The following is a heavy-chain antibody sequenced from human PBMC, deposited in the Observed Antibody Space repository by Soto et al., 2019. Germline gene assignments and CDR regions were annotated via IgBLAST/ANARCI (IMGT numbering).Heavy chain of an antibody. D-gene: IGHD6-13*01. Sequence: PSETLSLTCTVSGGSISSYYWSWIRQPPGKGLEWIGYIYYSGSTNYNPSLKSRVTISVDTSKNQFSLKLSSVTAADTAVYYCARDTTAPFGYSSSWGQGTLVTVSS. J-gene: IGHJ4*02. V-gene: IGHV4-59*12. CDR2: IYYSGST. CDR3: ARDTTAPFGYSSS. CDR1: GGSISSYY.